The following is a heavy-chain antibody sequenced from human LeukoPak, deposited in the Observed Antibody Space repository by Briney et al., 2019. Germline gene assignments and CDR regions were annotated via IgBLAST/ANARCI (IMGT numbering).Heavy chain of an antibody. J-gene: IGHJ6*02. CDR3: ARQYGSGGYNAMDV. CDR1: GGSFSGYY. V-gene: IGHV4-34*01. Sequence: SETLSLTCAVYGGSFSGYYWSWIRQPPGKGLEWIGEINHSGSTNYNPSLKSRVTISVDTSKNQFSLKLSSVTAADAAVYYCARQYGSGGYNAMDVWDQGTTVTVSS. D-gene: IGHD3-10*01. CDR2: INHSGST.